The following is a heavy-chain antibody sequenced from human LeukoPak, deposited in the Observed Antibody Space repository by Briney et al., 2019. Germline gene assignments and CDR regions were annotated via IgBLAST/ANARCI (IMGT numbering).Heavy chain of an antibody. CDR3: ARHSRSGYGDYESAFDI. CDR1: GASISGSRYY. D-gene: IGHD5-12*01. J-gene: IGHJ3*02. CDR2: IYYSGTT. V-gene: IGHV4-39*01. Sequence: SETLSLTCTVSGASISGSRYYWGWIRQPPGKGLEWIGTIYYSGTTYYNPSLKSRITISVDTSKNQFSLKLRSVTAADTAVYYCARHSRSGYGDYESAFDIWGQGTMVTVSS.